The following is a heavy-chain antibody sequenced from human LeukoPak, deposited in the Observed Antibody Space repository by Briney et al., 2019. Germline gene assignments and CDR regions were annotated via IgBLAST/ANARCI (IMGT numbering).Heavy chain of an antibody. D-gene: IGHD3-10*01. CDR3: ARRGYGSGSYYFDY. J-gene: IGHJ4*02. V-gene: IGHV4-39*01. CDR1: RGSISSSSYY. CDR2: IYYSGST. Sequence: SETLSLTCTVSRGSISSSSYYWGWIRQPPGKGLEWIGSIYYSGSTYYNPSLKSRVTISVDTSKNQFSLKLSSVTAADTAVYYCARRGYGSGSYYFDYWGQGTLVTVSS.